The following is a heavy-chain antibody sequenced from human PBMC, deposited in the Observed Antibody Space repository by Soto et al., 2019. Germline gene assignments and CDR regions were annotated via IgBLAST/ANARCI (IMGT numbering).Heavy chain of an antibody. Sequence: GGSLRLSCSASGFTFSSYAMNWVRQAPGEGLEWASLISGNSGSTYYADSVKGRFTISRDNSKNTLNLQMNSLRVEDTAVYYCTRAAIRGELLDYWGQGTQVTVSS. V-gene: IGHV3-23*01. CDR3: TRAAIRGELLDY. CDR2: ISGNSGST. D-gene: IGHD1-26*01. J-gene: IGHJ4*02. CDR1: GFTFSSYA.